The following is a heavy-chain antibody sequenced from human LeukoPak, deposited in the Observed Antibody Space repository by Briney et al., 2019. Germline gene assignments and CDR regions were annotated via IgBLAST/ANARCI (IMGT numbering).Heavy chain of an antibody. D-gene: IGHD2-2*02. CDR3: ARSRQLYCSSTSCYTSYFDY. CDR1: GGSISSGSYY. CDR2: IYTSGST. J-gene: IGHJ4*02. V-gene: IGHV4-61*02. Sequence: SETLSLTCTVSGGSISSGSYYWSWIRQPAGKGLEWIGRIYTSGSTNYNPSLKSRVTISVDTSKNQFSLKLSSVTAADTAVYYCARSRQLYCSSTSCYTSYFDYWGQGTLVTVSS.